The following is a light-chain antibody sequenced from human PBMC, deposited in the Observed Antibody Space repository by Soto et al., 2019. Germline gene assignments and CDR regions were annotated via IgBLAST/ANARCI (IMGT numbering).Light chain of an antibody. CDR2: DAF. CDR1: QSVSSY. J-gene: IGKJ4*01. CDR3: QQRSNWPLT. V-gene: IGKV3-11*01. Sequence: EIGLTLPAATLSLSPGERATLSCRASQSVSSYLAWYQQKPGQAPRLLIYDAFNRATGIPARFSGSGSGTDFTLTISSLEPEDFAVYYCQQRSNWPLTFGGGTKVDIK.